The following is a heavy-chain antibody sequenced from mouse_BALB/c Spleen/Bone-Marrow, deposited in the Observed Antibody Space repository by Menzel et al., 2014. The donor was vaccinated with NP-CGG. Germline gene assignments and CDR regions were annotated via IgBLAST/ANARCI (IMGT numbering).Heavy chain of an antibody. CDR1: GDSITSGY. V-gene: IGHV3-8*02. J-gene: IGHJ2*01. D-gene: IGHD2-3*01. CDR2: ISYSGNT. CDR3: ATYDGYCFDY. Sequence: EVMLVESGPSLVKPSQTLSLPCSVTGDSITSGYWNWIRKFPGNKLEYMGCISYSGNTYYNPSLKSRISITRDASKNQYYLQLNSVTTEDTATYYCATYDGYCFDYWGQGTTLTVSS.